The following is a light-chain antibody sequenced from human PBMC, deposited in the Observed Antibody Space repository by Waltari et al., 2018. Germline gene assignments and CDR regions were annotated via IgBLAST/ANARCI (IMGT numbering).Light chain of an antibody. CDR1: SSNIGSKA. J-gene: IGLJ2*01. CDR3: AAWDDSLNGVV. Sequence: QSVLTQPPSVSGTPGQRVTISCSGSSSNIGSKAVNWYEHLPGTAPKLLIYTNDKRPSGVPDPFSGSKSGTSASLAISGLQSEDEADYYCAAWDDSLNGVVFGGGTKVTVL. V-gene: IGLV1-44*01. CDR2: TND.